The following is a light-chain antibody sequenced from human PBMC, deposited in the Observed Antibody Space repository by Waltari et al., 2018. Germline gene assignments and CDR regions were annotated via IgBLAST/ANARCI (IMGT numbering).Light chain of an antibody. CDR3: QQSYSMPPYT. J-gene: IGKJ2*01. Sequence: DIQMTQSPSSLSASVGDRVTIPCRASQTITNYLNWYQQKPGKAPKLLIYAASNLQSGVPSRFSGSGSGTDFTLTISSLQPEDFATYYCQQSYSMPPYTFGQGTKLEI. CDR2: AAS. V-gene: IGKV1-39*01. CDR1: QTITNY.